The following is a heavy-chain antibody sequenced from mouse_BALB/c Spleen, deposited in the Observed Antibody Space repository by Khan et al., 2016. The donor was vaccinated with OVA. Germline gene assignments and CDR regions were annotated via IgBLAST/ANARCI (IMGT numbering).Heavy chain of an antibody. J-gene: IGHJ3*01. CDR3: ARGYDFFAY. CDR2: VNPNTGGS. Sequence: VQLKQSGPDLVKPGASVKISCKVSGYSFTLYYMTWVKQSHGKSLEWIGRVNPNTGGSDYNQEFKGKAILTVDKSSNTAYMELHSLTSEDSAVYYCARGYDFFAYWGQGTLVTVSA. CDR1: GYSFTLYY. V-gene: IGHV1-26*01. D-gene: IGHD2-14*01.